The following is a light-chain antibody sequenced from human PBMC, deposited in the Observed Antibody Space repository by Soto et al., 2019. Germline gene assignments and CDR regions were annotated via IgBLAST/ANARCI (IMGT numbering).Light chain of an antibody. CDR1: QSVSGSY. V-gene: IGKV3-20*01. CDR2: EAS. Sequence: EIAFTQSPGTLSLSPGERITLSCRASQSVSGSYLAWYQQRPGQAPRLLIYEASSRATASPDRISGSRAGTDVSLIISRLEPDDFSVYYCHQYGSSPLTFGGGTTGDIK. CDR3: HQYGSSPLT. J-gene: IGKJ4*01.